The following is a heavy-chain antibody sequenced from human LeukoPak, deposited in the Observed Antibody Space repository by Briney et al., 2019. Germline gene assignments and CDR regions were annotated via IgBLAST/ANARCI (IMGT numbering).Heavy chain of an antibody. D-gene: IGHD2-2*01. CDR1: GGTFSSYA. CDR2: IIPIFGTA. CDR3: ARGAVPAAMGVDLGYYYYMDV. J-gene: IGHJ6*03. V-gene: IGHV1-69*05. Sequence: SVKVSCKASGGTFSSYAISWVRQAPGQGLEWMGGIIPIFGTANYAQKFQGRVTITTDESTSTAYMELSSLRSEDTAVYYCARGAVPAAMGVDLGYYYYMDVWGKGTTVTVSS.